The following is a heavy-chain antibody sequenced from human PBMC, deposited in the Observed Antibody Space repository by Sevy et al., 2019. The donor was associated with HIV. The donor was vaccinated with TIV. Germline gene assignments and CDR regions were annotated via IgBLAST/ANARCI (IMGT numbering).Heavy chain of an antibody. CDR1: GGSVSSGSYY. Sequence: SETLSLTCTVSGGSVSSGSYYWSWIRQPPGKGLEWIGYIYYSGSTNHNPSLKRRGTISVDTSKNQFSLKLNSVTAADTAVYYCARVRGGYSGFGGFDYWGQGTLVTVSS. J-gene: IGHJ4*02. CDR3: ARVRGGYSGFGGFDY. CDR2: IYYSGST. D-gene: IGHD5-12*01. V-gene: IGHV4-61*01.